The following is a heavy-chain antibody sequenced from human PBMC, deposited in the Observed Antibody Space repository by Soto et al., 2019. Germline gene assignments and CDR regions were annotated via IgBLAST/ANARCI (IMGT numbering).Heavy chain of an antibody. J-gene: IGHJ5*02. Sequence: QVQLVESGGGVVQPGRSLRLSCAASGFTFSSYGMHWVRQAPGKGLEWVAVIWYDGSNKYYADSVKGRFTISRDNSKNTLYLQMNSLRAEDTAVYYCARGPQFLGEFSLQPDWFDPWGQGTLVTVSS. CDR2: IWYDGSNK. CDR1: GFTFSSYG. D-gene: IGHD3-16*02. V-gene: IGHV3-33*01. CDR3: ARGPQFLGEFSLQPDWFDP.